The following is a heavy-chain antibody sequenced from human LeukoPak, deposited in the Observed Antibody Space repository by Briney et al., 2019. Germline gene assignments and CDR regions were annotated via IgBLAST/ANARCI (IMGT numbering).Heavy chain of an antibody. D-gene: IGHD3-22*01. CDR3: ARVRYYDSSGYYYVAFDI. V-gene: IGHV4-30-4*08. Sequence: PSQTLSLTCTVSGGSISSGDYYWSWIRQPPGKGLGWIGYIYYSGSTYYNPSLKSRVTISVDTSKNQFSLKLSSVTAADTAVYYCARVRYYDSSGYYYVAFDIWGQGTMVTVSS. CDR1: GGSISSGDYY. CDR2: IYYSGST. J-gene: IGHJ3*02.